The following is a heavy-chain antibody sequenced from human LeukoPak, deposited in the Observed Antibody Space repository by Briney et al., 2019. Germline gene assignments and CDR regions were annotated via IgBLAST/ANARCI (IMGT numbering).Heavy chain of an antibody. D-gene: IGHD4-17*01. CDR1: GGCFSGYY. Sequence: SETLSLTCAVYGGCFSGYYWSWIRQPPGKGLEWIGEINHSGSTNYNPSLKSRVTISVDTSKNQFSLKLSSVTAADTAVYYCARGHGRRYWYFDLWGRGTLVTVSS. V-gene: IGHV4-34*01. J-gene: IGHJ2*01. CDR2: INHSGST. CDR3: ARGHGRRYWYFDL.